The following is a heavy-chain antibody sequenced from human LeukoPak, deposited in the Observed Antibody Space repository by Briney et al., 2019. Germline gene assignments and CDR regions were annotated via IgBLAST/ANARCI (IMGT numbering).Heavy chain of an antibody. V-gene: IGHV4-34*01. Sequence: SETLSLTCAVYGGSFGGYYWSWIRQPPGKGLEWIGEINHSGSTNYNPSLKSRVTISVDTSKNQFSLKLSSVTAADTAVYYCARGSLIRSRSPTNWFDPWGQGTLVTVSS. CDR1: GGSFGGYY. CDR2: INHSGST. J-gene: IGHJ5*02. D-gene: IGHD3-10*01. CDR3: ARGSLIRSRSPTNWFDP.